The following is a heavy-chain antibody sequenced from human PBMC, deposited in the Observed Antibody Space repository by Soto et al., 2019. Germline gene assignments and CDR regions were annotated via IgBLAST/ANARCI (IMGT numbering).Heavy chain of an antibody. CDR1: GFSLSTSGMC. J-gene: IGHJ4*02. CDR3: ARSVTPPQCFWFDY. Sequence: SGATLANPTHTLTLTCTFSGFSLSTSGMCGSWIRQPPGKALEWLALIDWDDDKYYSTSLKTRLTISKDTSKNQVVLTMTNMDPVDTATYYCARSVTPPQCFWFDYWGQGTLVTVSS. D-gene: IGHD4-4*01. CDR2: IDWDDDK. V-gene: IGHV2-70*01.